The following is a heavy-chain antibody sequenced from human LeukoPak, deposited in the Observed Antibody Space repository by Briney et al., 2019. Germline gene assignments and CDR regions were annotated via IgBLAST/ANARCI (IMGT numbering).Heavy chain of an antibody. CDR3: ARDLPADNHQWELHLSFDY. J-gene: IGHJ4*02. V-gene: IGHV3-21*01. D-gene: IGHD1-26*01. Sequence: GGSLRLSCAASGFTFSSYSMNWVRQAPGKGLEWVSSISSSSSYIYYADSVKGRFTISRDNAKNSLYLKMNSLRAEDTAVYYCARDLPADNHQWELHLSFDYWGQGTLVTVSS. CDR1: GFTFSSYS. CDR2: ISSSSSYI.